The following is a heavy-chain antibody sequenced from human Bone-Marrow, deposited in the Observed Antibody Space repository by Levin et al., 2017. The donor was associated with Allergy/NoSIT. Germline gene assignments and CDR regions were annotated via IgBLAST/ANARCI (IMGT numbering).Heavy chain of an antibody. J-gene: IGHJ5*02. D-gene: IGHD2-2*02. V-gene: IGHV3-23*01. CDR1: GFTFNTYA. CDR3: ACCWLYTNGWCNWVDH. Sequence: GGSLRLSCAASGFTFNTYAVNWVRQAPGKGLQWVSAISGSGGSTYYAASVKGRFTISRDNSKNMLYLQRNSLRAEDTAVYYCACCWLYTNGWCNWVDHWGQGTLVAVSS. CDR2: ISGSGGST.